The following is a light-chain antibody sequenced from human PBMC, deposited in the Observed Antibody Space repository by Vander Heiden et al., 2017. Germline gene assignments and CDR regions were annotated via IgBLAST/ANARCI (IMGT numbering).Light chain of an antibody. Sequence: EIVMTQSPATLSVSPGERVTLSCRASQSVSINLAWYQQKPGQAPRLLIYVASTRATGIQARFSGSGSGTEFTLTISSLQSDDSAVYYCQQYNNWPRTFGHGTKVEIK. J-gene: IGKJ1*01. CDR3: QQYNNWPRT. V-gene: IGKV3-15*01. CDR2: VAS. CDR1: QSVSIN.